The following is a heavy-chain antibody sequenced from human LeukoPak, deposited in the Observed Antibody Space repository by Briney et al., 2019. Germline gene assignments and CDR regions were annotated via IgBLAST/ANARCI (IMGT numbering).Heavy chain of an antibody. V-gene: IGHV4-4*09. J-gene: IGHJ5*02. CDR2: IYASGST. CDR1: GGSISSYY. D-gene: IGHD1-7*01. CDR3: ARLGPGTKYNWFDP. Sequence: SETLSLTCTVSGGSISSYYWSWIRQPPGKGLEWIGYIYASGSTNYNPSLKSRVTISVDPSKNQFSLKLSSVTAADTAVYYSARLGPGTKYNWFDPWGQGTLVTVSS.